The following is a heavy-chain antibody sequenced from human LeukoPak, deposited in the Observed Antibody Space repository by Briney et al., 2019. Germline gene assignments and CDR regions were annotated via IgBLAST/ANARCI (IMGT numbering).Heavy chain of an antibody. Sequence: PSETLSLTCAVYGGSFSGYYWSWIRQPPGKGLEWIGEINHSGSTNYNPSLKSRVTISVDTSKNQFSLKLSSVTAADTAVYYCARAGIAARRRYDYWGQGTLVTVSS. V-gene: IGHV4-34*01. CDR1: GGSFSGYY. CDR2: INHSGST. J-gene: IGHJ4*02. D-gene: IGHD6-6*01. CDR3: ARAGIAARRRYDY.